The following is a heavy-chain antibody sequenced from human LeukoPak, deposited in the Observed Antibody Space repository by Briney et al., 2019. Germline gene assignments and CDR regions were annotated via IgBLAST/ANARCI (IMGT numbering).Heavy chain of an antibody. V-gene: IGHV3-53*05. J-gene: IGHJ5*02. D-gene: IGHD6-13*01. CDR2: IYSGGST. Sequence: GGSLRLSCAASGFTVSSNYMSWVRQAPGKGLEWVSVIYSGGSTYYADSVKGRFTISRDNSKNTLYLQMNSLRAEDTAVYYCAKDGGIAAADPYNWFDPWGQGTLVTVSS. CDR3: AKDGGIAAADPYNWFDP. CDR1: GFTVSSNY.